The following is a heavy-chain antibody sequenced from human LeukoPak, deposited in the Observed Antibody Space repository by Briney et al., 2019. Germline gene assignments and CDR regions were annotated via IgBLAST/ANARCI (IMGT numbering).Heavy chain of an antibody. Sequence: GGSLRLSCAASGSTFSRNALHWVRQAPGKGLEWVAVISYDGNSKYYADSVKGRFTISRDNSKDTLYLQMNSLRAEDTAVYYCAREGESSIYYFDYWGQGTPVTVSS. J-gene: IGHJ4*02. D-gene: IGHD3-16*02. CDR1: GSTFSRNA. CDR2: ISYDGNSK. CDR3: AREGESSIYYFDY. V-gene: IGHV3-30-3*01.